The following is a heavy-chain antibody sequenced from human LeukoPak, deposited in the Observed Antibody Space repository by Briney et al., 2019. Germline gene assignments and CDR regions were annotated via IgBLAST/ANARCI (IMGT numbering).Heavy chain of an antibody. CDR2: IDTSGSTT. D-gene: IGHD2-21*02. CDR3: ARETLGCGGGCLDF. J-gene: IGHJ4*02. CDR1: GFSFSSYE. V-gene: IGHV3-48*03. Sequence: GGSLRLSCAASGFSFSSYEWNWVRQAPGKGLEWISYIDTSGSTTFYADSVKGRFTTSRDNAKNSLFLQMSSLRAEDTALYYCARETLGCGGGCLDFWGQGTRVTVSS.